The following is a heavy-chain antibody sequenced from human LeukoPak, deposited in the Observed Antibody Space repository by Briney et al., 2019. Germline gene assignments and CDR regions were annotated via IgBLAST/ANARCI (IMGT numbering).Heavy chain of an antibody. CDR1: GFTFSDHH. Sequence: GGSLRLSCAASGFTFSDHHMDWVRQAPGKGLEWIGRSKNKDYAYSTVYAASVKGRFTFSRDDPKNSLYLQMNSLTTEDTAVYYCTRIFYYGTRGYYPDFWGQGTLVTVSP. CDR2: SKNKDYAYST. V-gene: IGHV3-72*01. D-gene: IGHD3-22*01. J-gene: IGHJ4*02. CDR3: TRIFYYGTRGYYPDF.